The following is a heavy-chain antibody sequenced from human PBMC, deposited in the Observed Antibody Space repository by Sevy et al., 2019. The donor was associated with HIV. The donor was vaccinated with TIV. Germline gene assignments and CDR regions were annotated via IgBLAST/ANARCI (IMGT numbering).Heavy chain of an antibody. V-gene: IGHV3-23*01. CDR1: GFTFSGYA. CDR3: AKTIDSGGGVVPAANYYYYGMDV. Sequence: GESPKISCAVSGFTFSGYAMNWVRQAPGKGLEWVSAINGKGRSTHYADSVEGRFTISRDNSKNTLYLQMNSLRAEDTAVYYCAKTIDSGGGVVPAANYYYYGMDVWGQGTTVTVSS. CDR2: INGKGRST. D-gene: IGHD2-2*01. J-gene: IGHJ6*02.